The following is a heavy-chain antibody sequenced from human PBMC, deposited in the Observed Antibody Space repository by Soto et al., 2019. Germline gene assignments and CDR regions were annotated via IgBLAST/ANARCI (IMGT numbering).Heavy chain of an antibody. V-gene: IGHV3-23*01. CDR3: AKFPAAIGYYYYGMDV. CDR1: GFTFSSYA. CDR2: ISGSGGST. D-gene: IGHD2-2*01. Sequence: GGSLRLSCAASGFTFSSYAMSWVRQAPGKGLEWVSAISGSGGSTYYADSVKGRFTISRDNSKNTLYLQMNSLRAEDTAVYYCAKFPAAIGYYYYGMDVWGQGTTVTVSS. J-gene: IGHJ6*02.